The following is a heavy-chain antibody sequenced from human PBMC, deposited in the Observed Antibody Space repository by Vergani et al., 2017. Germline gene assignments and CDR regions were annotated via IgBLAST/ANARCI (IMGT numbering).Heavy chain of an antibody. CDR3: ARVGVVRGVSYYYYYYCMDV. CDR1: GGSISSGDYY. Sequence: QVQLQESGPGLVKPSQTLSLTCTVSGGSISSGDYYWSWLRQPPGKGLEWIGYIYYSGSTYYNPSLKSRVTISVDTTKNQFSLKLSSVTAADTAVYYCARVGVVRGVSYYYYYYCMDVWGQGATVTVSS. D-gene: IGHD3-10*01. V-gene: IGHV4-30-4*08. CDR2: IYYSGST. J-gene: IGHJ6*02.